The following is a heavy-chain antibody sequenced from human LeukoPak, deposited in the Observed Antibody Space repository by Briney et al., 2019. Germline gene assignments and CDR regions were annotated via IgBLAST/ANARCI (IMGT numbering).Heavy chain of an antibody. D-gene: IGHD4-17*01. CDR2: INHSGST. J-gene: IGHJ5*02. V-gene: IGHV4-34*01. Sequence: SETLSLTCAVYGGSFSGYYWSWIRQPPGKGLEWIGEINHSGSTNYNPSLKSRVTISVDTSKNQFSLKLSSVTAADTAVYYCARDQGDYGDPTGKLDPWGQGTLVTVSS. CDR1: GGSFSGYY. CDR3: ARDQGDYGDPTGKLDP.